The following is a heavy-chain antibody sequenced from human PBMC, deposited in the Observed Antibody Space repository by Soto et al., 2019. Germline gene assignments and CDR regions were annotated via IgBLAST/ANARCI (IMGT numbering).Heavy chain of an antibody. J-gene: IGHJ4*02. V-gene: IGHV3-23*01. CDR1: GFTFSSYA. Sequence: XGALRLSCSASGFTFSSYAMSWVRQAPGKGLEWVSAISGRGGSTYYADSVKGRFTISRDNSKNTLYLQMNSLRAEDTAVYYCAKSGVIDYWGQGTLVTVSS. CDR3: AKSGVIDY. CDR2: ISGRGGST. D-gene: IGHD3-10*01.